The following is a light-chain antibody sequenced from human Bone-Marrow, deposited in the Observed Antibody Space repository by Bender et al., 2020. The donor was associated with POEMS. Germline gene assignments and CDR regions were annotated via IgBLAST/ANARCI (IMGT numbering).Light chain of an antibody. V-gene: IGLV3-10*01. CDR3: YSTDSSGNQRV. CDR2: EDT. CDR1: ALPKQY. Sequence: SYELTQPPSVSVSPGQTARIACSGDALPKQYAYWYQQKSGQAPVLVISEDTKRPSAIPERFSGSSSGTTATLTISGAQVDDEADYYCYSTDSSGNQRVFGGGTRLTVL. J-gene: IGLJ3*02.